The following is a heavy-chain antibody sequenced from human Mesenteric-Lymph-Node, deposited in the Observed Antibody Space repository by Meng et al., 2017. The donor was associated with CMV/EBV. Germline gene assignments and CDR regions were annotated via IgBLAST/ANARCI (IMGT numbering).Heavy chain of an antibody. V-gene: IGHV3-30*19. J-gene: IGHJ4*02. CDR1: GFSFSRYG. CDR3: ARVMVEWSFRLSDYYLDY. D-gene: IGHD3-10*01. CDR2: IPYDGSSV. Sequence: GESLKISCATSGFSFSRYGMHWVRQAPGKGLEWVALIPYDGSSVYYADSVKGRFAISRDNSKNTLYLQMNSLRAEDTAMYYCARVMVEWSFRLSDYYLDYWGQGALVTVSS.